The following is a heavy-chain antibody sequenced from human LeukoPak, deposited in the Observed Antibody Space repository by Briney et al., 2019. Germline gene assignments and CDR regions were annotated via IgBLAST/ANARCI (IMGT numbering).Heavy chain of an antibody. CDR2: ISGSGGST. D-gene: IGHD3-9*01. V-gene: IGHV3-23*01. CDR1: GFTFSSYA. CDR3: ARARYFDWFYCYYMDV. J-gene: IGHJ6*03. Sequence: PGGSLRLSCAASGFTFSSYAMSWVRQAPGKGLEWVSAISGSGGSTYYADSVKGRFTISRDNSKNTLYLQMNSLRAEDTALYYCARARYFDWFYCYYMDVWGKGTTVTVSS.